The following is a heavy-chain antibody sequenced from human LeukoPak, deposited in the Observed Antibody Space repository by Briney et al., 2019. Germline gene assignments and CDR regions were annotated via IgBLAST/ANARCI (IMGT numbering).Heavy chain of an antibody. J-gene: IGHJ4*02. CDR2: IYHSGST. D-gene: IGHD3-22*01. CDR3: ARDTYDSSGYYYFDY. V-gene: IGHV4-30-2*01. Sequence: SETLSLTCAVSGGSISSGGYSWGWIRQPPGKGLEWIGYIYHSGSTYYNPSLKSRVTISVDRSKNQFSLKLSSVTAADTAVYYCARDTYDSSGYYYFDYWGQGTLVTVSS. CDR1: GGSISSGGYS.